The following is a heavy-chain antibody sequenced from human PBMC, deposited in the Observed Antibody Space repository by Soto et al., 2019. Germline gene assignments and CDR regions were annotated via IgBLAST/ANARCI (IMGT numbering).Heavy chain of an antibody. D-gene: IGHD5-12*01. CDR3: ARQRYSGYDSPYFDY. CDR1: GGSISSSSYY. CDR2: IYYSGST. Sequence: QLQLQESGPGLVKPSETLSLTCTVSGGSISSSSYYWGWIRQPPGKGLEWIGSIYYSGSTYYNPSLRSRVTLSVDTSKNQFSLKLSSVTAADTAVYYCARQRYSGYDSPYFDYWGQGTLVTVSS. J-gene: IGHJ4*02. V-gene: IGHV4-39*01.